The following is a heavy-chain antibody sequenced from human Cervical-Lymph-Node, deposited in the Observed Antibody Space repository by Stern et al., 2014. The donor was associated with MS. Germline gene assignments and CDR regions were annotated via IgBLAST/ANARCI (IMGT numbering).Heavy chain of an antibody. CDR3: ARGGRMASMFY. Sequence: QVQLQESGPGLVRPSETLSLTCNVSGGSMTDYYWSWIRQPPGKGLEWIGYVYHTGSTSYNPSLKSRVTISIDTSKSQFALKVNSVTTADTAVYYCARGGRMASMFYWGQGALVTVSS. CDR2: VYHTGST. CDR1: GGSMTDYY. D-gene: IGHD5-24*01. J-gene: IGHJ4*02. V-gene: IGHV4-59*01.